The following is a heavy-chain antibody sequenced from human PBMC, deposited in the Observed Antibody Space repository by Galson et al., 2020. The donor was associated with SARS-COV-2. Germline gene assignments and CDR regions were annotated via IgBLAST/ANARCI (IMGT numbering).Heavy chain of an antibody. Sequence: SETLSLTCTVSGGSISSYYWSWIRQPPGKGLEWIGYIYYSGSTNYNPSLKSRVTISVDTSKNQFSLKLSSVTAADTAVYYCARGIVDYGDYGWFDPWGQGTLVTVSS. CDR2: IYYSGST. J-gene: IGHJ5*02. V-gene: IGHV4-59*13. CDR3: ARGIVDYGDYGWFDP. CDR1: GGSISSYY. D-gene: IGHD4-17*01.